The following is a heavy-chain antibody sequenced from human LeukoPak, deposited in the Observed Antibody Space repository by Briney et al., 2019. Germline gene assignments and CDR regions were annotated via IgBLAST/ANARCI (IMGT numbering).Heavy chain of an antibody. D-gene: IGHD2/OR15-2a*01. CDR2: IYHSGST. J-gene: IGHJ4*02. CDR3: ARVGAVKFSFDY. Sequence: PSETLSLTCAVYGGSFSGYYWSWIRQPPGQGLEWIGEIYHSGSTNYNPSLKSRVTISVDTSKNHFSLKLSSVTAADTAVYYCARVGAVKFSFDYWGQGTLVTVSS. V-gene: IGHV4-34*01. CDR1: GGSFSGYY.